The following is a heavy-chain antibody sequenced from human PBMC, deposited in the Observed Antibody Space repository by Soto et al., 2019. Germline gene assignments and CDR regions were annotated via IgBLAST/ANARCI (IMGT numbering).Heavy chain of an antibody. CDR1: GGSISSYY. D-gene: IGHD2-15*01. CDR3: ARGGRYYYYGMDV. J-gene: IGHJ6*02. Sequence: LETLSLTCTVSGGSISSYYWSWIRQPPGKGLEWIGYIYYSGSTNYNPPLKSRVTISVDTSKNQFSLKLSSVTAADTAVYYCARGGRYYYYGMDVWGQGTTVTVSS. CDR2: IYYSGST. V-gene: IGHV4-59*01.